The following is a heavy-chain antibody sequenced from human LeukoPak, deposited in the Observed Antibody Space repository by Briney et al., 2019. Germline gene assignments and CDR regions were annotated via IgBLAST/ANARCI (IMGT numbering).Heavy chain of an antibody. J-gene: IGHJ5*02. Sequence: ASVKVSCKASGYTFTNYYMHWVRQAPGQGLEWMGVINPSGGTTSYAQKFQGRVTMTRDTSTSTVYMELSRLRSDDTAVYYCARDLTGTTSGWFDPWGQGTLVTVSS. V-gene: IGHV1-46*01. CDR2: INPSGGTT. CDR1: GYTFTNYY. CDR3: ARDLTGTTSGWFDP. D-gene: IGHD1-7*01.